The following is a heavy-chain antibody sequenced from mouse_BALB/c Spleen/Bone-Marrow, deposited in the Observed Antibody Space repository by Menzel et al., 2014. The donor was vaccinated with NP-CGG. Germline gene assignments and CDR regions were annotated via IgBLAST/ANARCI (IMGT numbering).Heavy chain of an antibody. CDR2: INPSNGGT. Sequence: VQLVESGAELVKPGASVKLSCKASGYSFTRYYMYWVKQRPGQGLEWIGEINPSNGGTNFNEKFKSKATLTVDKSSSTAYMQFSSLTSEDSAVYYCTSSNYGYWYFDVWGAGTTVTVSS. CDR3: TSSNYGYWYFDV. CDR1: GYSFTRYY. J-gene: IGHJ1*01. D-gene: IGHD2-5*01. V-gene: IGHV1S81*02.